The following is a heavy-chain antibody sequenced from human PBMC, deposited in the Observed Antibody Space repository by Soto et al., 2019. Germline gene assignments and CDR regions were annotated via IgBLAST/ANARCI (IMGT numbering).Heavy chain of an antibody. Sequence: QVQLQESGPGLVKPSEALSLTCTVSSGSISSYYWSWIRQPPGQGLESIGYIYYSGRTNYNPSLNSRVTMSLDTSKNRFSLKLSSVTAADTAVYYCASLLRRVATTGNYYYYMDVWGKGTTVTVSS. CDR2: IYYSGRT. CDR3: ASLLRRVATTGNYYYYMDV. CDR1: SGSISSYY. V-gene: IGHV4-59*08. D-gene: IGHD5-12*01. J-gene: IGHJ6*03.